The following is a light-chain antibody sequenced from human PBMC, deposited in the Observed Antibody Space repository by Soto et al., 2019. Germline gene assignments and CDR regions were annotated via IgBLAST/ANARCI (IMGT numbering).Light chain of an antibody. V-gene: IGLV2-23*02. Sequence: QSALTQPASVSGSPGQSITISCTGTRSDVGSYNLVSWYQHHPGKAPKLMIYGVSKRPSGVSDRFSGSKSGNTASLTISGLQAEDEADYYCCSYAGSVVFGGGTQLTVL. CDR3: CSYAGSVV. CDR2: GVS. J-gene: IGLJ3*02. CDR1: RSDVGSYNL.